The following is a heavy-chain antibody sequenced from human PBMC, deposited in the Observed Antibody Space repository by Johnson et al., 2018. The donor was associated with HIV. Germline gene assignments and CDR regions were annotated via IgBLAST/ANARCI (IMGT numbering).Heavy chain of an antibody. J-gene: IGHJ3*02. V-gene: IGHV3-30*03. Sequence: QVQLVESGGGLVKPGGSLRLSCAASGFTFSNAWMSWVRQAPGKGLEWVAFISSDGSNKNYGDSVKGRFTISRDNSKNTVFLQMNSLRAEDTALYYCARGAQWELLIDAFDIWGQGTMVTVAS. D-gene: IGHD1-26*01. CDR3: ARGAQWELLIDAFDI. CDR1: GFTFSNAW. CDR2: ISSDGSNK.